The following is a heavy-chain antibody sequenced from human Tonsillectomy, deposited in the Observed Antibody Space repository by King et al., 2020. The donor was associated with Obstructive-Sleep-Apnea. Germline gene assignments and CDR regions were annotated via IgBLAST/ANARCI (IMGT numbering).Heavy chain of an antibody. D-gene: IGHD6-13*01. Sequence: QLQESGPGLVKPSQTLSLTCTVSGGSISSGGYYWRWIRQHPGQGLEWIGYIYYSGSTYYNPSLKSRVTISVDTSKNQFSLKLSSVTAADTAVYYCARRRSSSWYARGYFDLWGRGTLVTVSS. J-gene: IGHJ2*01. CDR1: GGSISSGGYY. CDR2: IYYSGST. V-gene: IGHV4-31*03. CDR3: ARRRSSSWYARGYFDL.